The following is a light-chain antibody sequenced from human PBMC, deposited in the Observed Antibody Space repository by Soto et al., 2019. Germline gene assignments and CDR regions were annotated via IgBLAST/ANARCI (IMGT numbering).Light chain of an antibody. J-gene: IGKJ1*01. CDR1: QSISSW. CDR2: DAS. V-gene: IGKV1-5*01. Sequence: DIQMTQSPSTLSASVGDRVTITCRASQSISSWLAWYQQKPGKAPKLLIYDASSLESGVPSRFSGSGSGTEFTLIISSRQPDDFATYYCQRYNSYSTFGQGTKVEIK. CDR3: QRYNSYST.